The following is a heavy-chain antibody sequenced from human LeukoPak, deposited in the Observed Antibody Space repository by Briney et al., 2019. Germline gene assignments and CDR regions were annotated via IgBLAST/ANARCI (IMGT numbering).Heavy chain of an antibody. J-gene: IGHJ4*02. V-gene: IGHV5-51*01. Sequence: GEPLKITCKGSGYTFTSYWIGWVRQMPGKGLEWMGIIYPGDSDTRYSPSFQGQVTISADKSISTAYLQWSSLKASDTAMYYCARRGTYYDFWSGYPFDYWGQGTLVTVSS. CDR3: ARRGTYYDFWSGYPFDY. D-gene: IGHD3-3*01. CDR2: IYPGDSDT. CDR1: GYTFTSYW.